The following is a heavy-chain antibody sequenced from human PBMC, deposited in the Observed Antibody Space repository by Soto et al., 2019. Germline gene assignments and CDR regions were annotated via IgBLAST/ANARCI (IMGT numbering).Heavy chain of an antibody. D-gene: IGHD1-26*01. Sequence: PSETLSLTCTVSGGSISGYYWSWIRQSPEKGLEWIGHVYYSGSTKYTPSLKSRVTISVDTSKNQFSLKLTSVTAADTAVYYCTRGGYWRFDYWGQGILVTVSS. V-gene: IGHV4-59*12. CDR3: TRGGYWRFDY. J-gene: IGHJ4*02. CDR1: GGSISGYY. CDR2: VYYSGST.